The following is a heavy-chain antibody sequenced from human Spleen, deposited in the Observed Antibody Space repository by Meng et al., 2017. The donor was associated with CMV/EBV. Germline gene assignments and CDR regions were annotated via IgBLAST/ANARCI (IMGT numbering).Heavy chain of an antibody. J-gene: IGHJ4*02. CDR2: IRDDGTNR. V-gene: IGHV3-30*02. Sequence: GESLKISCTASGFTFSRSGMHWVRQAPGKGLEWVALIRDDGTNRYYEESVKGRFTISRDNSENTLYLQINSLRAEDTAVYYCAKITRSDYFDYWGQGTLVTVSS. CDR3: AKITRSDYFDY. CDR1: GFTFSRSG. D-gene: IGHD1-20*01.